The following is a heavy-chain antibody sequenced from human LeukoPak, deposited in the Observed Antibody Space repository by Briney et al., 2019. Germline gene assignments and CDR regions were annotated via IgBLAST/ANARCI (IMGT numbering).Heavy chain of an antibody. CDR3: AKDRPLAGYCSSTSCAIFFDY. CDR2: IRHDGSKK. CDR1: GFTFRSYG. V-gene: IGHV3-30*02. J-gene: IGHJ4*02. D-gene: IGHD2-2*01. Sequence: GGSLRLSCVGSGFTFRSYGMHWVRQAPGKGLEWVAFIRHDGSKKFYADSVKGRFTISRDNSQNTLYLQVDSLRVDDTAVYYCAKDRPLAGYCSSTSCAIFFDYWGQGTLVTVSS.